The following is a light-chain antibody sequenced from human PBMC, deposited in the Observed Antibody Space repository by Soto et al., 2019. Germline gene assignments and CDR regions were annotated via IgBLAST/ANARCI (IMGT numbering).Light chain of an antibody. CDR1: SSNIGNNY. CDR2: ENN. Sequence: QSVLTQPPSVSAAPGQKVTISCSGSSSNIGNNYVSWYQQLPGTAPKLLIYENNKRPSGIPDRFSGSKSGTSATLGVTGLQTGDEAEYYCGTWDSSLSAYVFGTGTKVPVL. CDR3: GTWDSSLSAYV. V-gene: IGLV1-51*02. J-gene: IGLJ1*01.